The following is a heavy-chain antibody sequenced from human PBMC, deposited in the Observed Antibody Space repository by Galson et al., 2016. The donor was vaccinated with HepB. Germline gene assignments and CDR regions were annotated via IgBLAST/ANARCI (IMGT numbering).Heavy chain of an antibody. CDR2: YDPEQGET. V-gene: IGHV1-24*01. Sequence: SVKVSCKVSGYILTELFLQWVRQAPGKGLEWMGGYDPEQGETVYARKFQGRVTMTEDTSTDTAYIELSSLKPDDTAVYYCATETREASLTSRVWGVWGQGTSVTVSS. J-gene: IGHJ6*02. D-gene: IGHD6-13*01. CDR1: GYILTELF. CDR3: ATETREASLTSRVWGV.